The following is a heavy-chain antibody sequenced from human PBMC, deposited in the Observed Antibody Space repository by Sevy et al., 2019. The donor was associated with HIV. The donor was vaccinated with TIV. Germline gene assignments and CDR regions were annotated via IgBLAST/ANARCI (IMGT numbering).Heavy chain of an antibody. CDR1: GFTFSSYW. CDR3: ARLAGVVVAATRLGWYFDL. D-gene: IGHD2-15*01. V-gene: IGHV3-7*01. CDR2: IKQDGSEK. J-gene: IGHJ2*01. Sequence: GGSLRLSCAASGFTFSSYWMSWVRQAPGKGLEWVANIKQDGSEKYYVDSVKGRFTISRDNAKNSLYLQMNSLRAEDTAVYYCARLAGVVVAATRLGWYFDLWGRGTLVTVSS.